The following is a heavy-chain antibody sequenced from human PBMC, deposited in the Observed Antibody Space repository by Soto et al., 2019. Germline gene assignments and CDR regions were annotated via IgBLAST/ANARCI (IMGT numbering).Heavy chain of an antibody. Sequence: QVQLVQSGAEVKKPGSSVKVSCKASGGTFSSYTISWVRQAPGQGLEWMGRIIPILGIANYAQKFHGRVTXTXXXSXXTAYMELSSLSSEDTAVYYCAREEYYYGSGAFFDYWGQGTLVTVSS. CDR2: IIPILGIA. D-gene: IGHD3-10*01. CDR1: GGTFSSYT. V-gene: IGHV1-69*08. J-gene: IGHJ4*02. CDR3: AREEYYYGSGAFFDY.